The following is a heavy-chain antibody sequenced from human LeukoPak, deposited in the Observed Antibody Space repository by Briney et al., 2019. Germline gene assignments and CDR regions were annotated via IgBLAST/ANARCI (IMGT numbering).Heavy chain of an antibody. V-gene: IGHV4-39*01. J-gene: IGHJ4*02. D-gene: IGHD3-3*01. CDR1: GGSISSSSYY. Sequence: SETLSLTCTVSGGSISSSSYYWGWIRQPPGKGLEWIVSIYYSGSTYYNPSLKSRVTIYVDTSKNQFSLKLSSVTAADTAVYYCARQWADFWSGYYLVFDYWGQGTLVTVSS. CDR3: ARQWADFWSGYYLVFDY. CDR2: IYYSGST.